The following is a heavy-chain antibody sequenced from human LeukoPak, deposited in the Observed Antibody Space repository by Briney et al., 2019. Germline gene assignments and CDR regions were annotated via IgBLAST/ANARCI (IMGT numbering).Heavy chain of an antibody. CDR2: IISNGGST. D-gene: IGHD6-13*01. Sequence: GGSLRLSCAASGFTFSSYTIKWVRQAPGKGLEHVSAIISNGGSTHYTDSVKGRFSISRDNSKNTVYLQMGSLRPEDMAVYYCARDREAGTVDYWGQGTLVTVSS. CDR3: ARDREAGTVDY. J-gene: IGHJ4*02. CDR1: GFTFSSYT. V-gene: IGHV3-64*02.